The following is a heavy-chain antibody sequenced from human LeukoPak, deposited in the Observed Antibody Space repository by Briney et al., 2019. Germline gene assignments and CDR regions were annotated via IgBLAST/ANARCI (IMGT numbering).Heavy chain of an antibody. CDR1: GGSISSYY. D-gene: IGHD3-10*01. CDR3: ATNGLLWFGELLANWFDP. J-gene: IGHJ5*02. CDR2: IYYSGST. Sequence: SETLSLTCTVSGGSISSYYWSWIRQPPGKGLEWIGYIYYSGSTNYNPSLKSRVTISVDTSKNQFSLKLSSVTAADTAVYYCATNGLLWFGELLANWFDPWGQGTLVTVSS. V-gene: IGHV4-59*12.